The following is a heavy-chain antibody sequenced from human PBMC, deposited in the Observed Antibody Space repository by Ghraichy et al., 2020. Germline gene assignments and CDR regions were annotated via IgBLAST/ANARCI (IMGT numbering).Heavy chain of an antibody. Sequence: SVKASCKASGGTFSSYAISWVRQAPGQGLEWMGGIIPIFGTANYAQKFQGRVTITADESTSTAYMELSSLRSEDTAVYYCAREMIVVVPAAIPTYYYYGMDVWGQGTTVTVSS. CDR3: AREMIVVVPAAIPTYYYYGMDV. CDR1: GGTFSSYA. V-gene: IGHV1-69*13. D-gene: IGHD2-2*02. CDR2: IIPIFGTA. J-gene: IGHJ6*02.